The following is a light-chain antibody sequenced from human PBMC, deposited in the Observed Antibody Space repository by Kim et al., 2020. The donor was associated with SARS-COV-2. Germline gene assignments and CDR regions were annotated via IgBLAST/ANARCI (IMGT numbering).Light chain of an antibody. CDR1: KLGDKH. CDR3: QARDRSTRV. J-gene: IGLJ2*01. V-gene: IGLV3-1*01. Sequence: SYELTQPPSVSVSQGQTARITCSGDKLGDKHACWYQQQPGQSPLLFIYQDNKMPSGIPERFSGANAGNTATLTISGTQAMDEDDYYCQARDRSTRVFGGGTQMTVL. CDR2: QDN.